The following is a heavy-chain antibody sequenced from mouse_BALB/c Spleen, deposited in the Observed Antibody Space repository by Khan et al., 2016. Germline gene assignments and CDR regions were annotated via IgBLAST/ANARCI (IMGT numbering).Heavy chain of an antibody. CDR2: ISYSGST. V-gene: IGHV3-2*02. CDR1: GYSITSDYA. Sequence: EVQLQESGPGLVKPSQSLSLTCTVTGYSITSDYAWNWIRQFPGNKLEWMGYISYSGSTSYNQSLKSRISITRDTSNNQFFLQWNSVTSEDTATYYCSISDYGSKDAMDYWVHRTSVTVSS. J-gene: IGHJ4*01. D-gene: IGHD1-1*01. CDR3: SISDYGSKDAMDY.